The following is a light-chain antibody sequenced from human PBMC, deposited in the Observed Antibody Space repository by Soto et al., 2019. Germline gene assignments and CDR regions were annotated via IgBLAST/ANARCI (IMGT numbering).Light chain of an antibody. Sequence: EIVLTQSPGTLSLSPGERATLSCRASQSVSNSYLAWYQQKPGQAPRLLIYGASRRATGIPDRFSGSGSGTDFTLTISRLEPEDFAVYYCQQYGRSPLTFGGGTRWIS. CDR3: QQYGRSPLT. CDR1: QSVSNSY. CDR2: GAS. J-gene: IGKJ4*01. V-gene: IGKV3-20*01.